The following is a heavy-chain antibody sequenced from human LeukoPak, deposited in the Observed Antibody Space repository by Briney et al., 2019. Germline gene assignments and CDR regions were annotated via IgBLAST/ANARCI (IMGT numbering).Heavy chain of an antibody. CDR2: ISSSSSYI. CDR1: GFTFSSYS. D-gene: IGHD3-10*01. Sequence: PGGSLRLSCAASGFTFSSYSMSWVRQAPGKGLEWVSSISSSSSYIYYADSVKGRFTISRDNAKNSLYLQMNSLRAEDTAVYYCARNLYGSGIFDYWGQGTLVTVSS. V-gene: IGHV3-21*04. CDR3: ARNLYGSGIFDY. J-gene: IGHJ4*02.